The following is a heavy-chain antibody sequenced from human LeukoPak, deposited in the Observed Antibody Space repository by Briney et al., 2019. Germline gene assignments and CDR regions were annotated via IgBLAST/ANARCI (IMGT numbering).Heavy chain of an antibody. D-gene: IGHD2-15*01. Sequence: PSETLSLTCVVSGGSMTSSNWWSWVRQSPGKGLEWIGEIHHGGSTNYNTSLKSRVTISIDKSKNQFSLKLTSVTAADTAVYYCAKGGGAFDRWGRGSLVTVSS. CDR3: AKGGGAFDR. CDR2: IHHGGST. J-gene: IGHJ5*02. V-gene: IGHV4-4*02. CDR1: GGSMTSSNW.